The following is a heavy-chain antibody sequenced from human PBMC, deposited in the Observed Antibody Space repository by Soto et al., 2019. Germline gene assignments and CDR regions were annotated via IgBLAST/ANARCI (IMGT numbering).Heavy chain of an antibody. CDR1: GGSISSGGYS. CDR2: IYYTGSA. Sequence: SETLSLTCAVSGGSISSGGYSWSWIRQPPGKGLEWIGYIYYTGSAYYNPSLKSRVTMSVDTSKNQFSLKVTSVTAADTAVYYCASGGSSNWFDPWGQGTLVTVSS. J-gene: IGHJ5*02. CDR3: ASGGSSNWFDP. V-gene: IGHV4-30-2*05. D-gene: IGHD1-26*01.